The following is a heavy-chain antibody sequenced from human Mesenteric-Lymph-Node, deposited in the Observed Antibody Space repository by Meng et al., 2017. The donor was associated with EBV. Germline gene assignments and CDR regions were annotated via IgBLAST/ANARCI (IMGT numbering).Heavy chain of an antibody. Sequence: QGEAQESGTGRVKPSGTLSLPCAVSGGSISGNNWWSWIRRPPGKGLEWIGEVFHIGSTNYNPSLKSRVTISLDKSKNQFSLKLTSVTAADTAVYFCARVSEISGTWLDCWGQGTLVTVSS. CDR3: ARVSEISGTWLDC. D-gene: IGHD1-7*01. V-gene: IGHV4-4*02. CDR2: VFHIGST. CDR1: GGSISGNNW. J-gene: IGHJ1*01.